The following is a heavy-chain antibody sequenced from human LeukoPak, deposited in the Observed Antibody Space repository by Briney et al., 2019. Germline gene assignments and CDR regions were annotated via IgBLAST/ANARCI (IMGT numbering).Heavy chain of an antibody. CDR2: IKQDGSEK. D-gene: IGHD1-7*01. CDR3: ARAGSNWNYVY. Sequence: GGSLRLSCAASGFTFRGFFMSWVRQIPGKGLEWVANIKQDGSEKYYADALKGRFTISRDNTKNSLSLQMNSLIVEDTAVYYCARAGSNWNYVYWGQGTLVTVSS. CDR1: GFTFRGFF. J-gene: IGHJ4*02. V-gene: IGHV3-7*01.